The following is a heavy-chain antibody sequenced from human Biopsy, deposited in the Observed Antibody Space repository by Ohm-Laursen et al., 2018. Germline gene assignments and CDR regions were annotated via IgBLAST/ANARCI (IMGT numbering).Heavy chain of an antibody. J-gene: IGHJ4*02. D-gene: IGHD3-22*01. CDR2: IASSGVTT. V-gene: IGHV3-11*01. Sequence: GSLRLSCTASGFHFSDYYMSWIRQAPGKGLEWISYIASSGVTTYYVDSVKGRFTISRDNAEKSLYLQMNSLRAEDTAVYYCTRDTPETYDYDNDDNSPFPRRYIDYWGQGTLVTVSS. CDR3: TRDTPETYDYDNDDNSPFPRRYIDY. CDR1: GFHFSDYY.